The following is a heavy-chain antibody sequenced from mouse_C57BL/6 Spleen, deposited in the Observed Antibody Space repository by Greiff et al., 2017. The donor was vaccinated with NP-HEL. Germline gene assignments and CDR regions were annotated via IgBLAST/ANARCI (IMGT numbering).Heavy chain of an antibody. D-gene: IGHD2-10*01. CDR1: GFSINSDCY. V-gene: IGHV3-3*01. J-gene: IGHJ4*01. CDR3: AGGGTYYCNIYAMEY. Sequence: EVHLVESGPSLVRPSQTLSLTCTVTGFSINSDCYWIWIRQFPGNKLEYIGYTFYSGITYYNPALESRTYITRDTSKNQFSLKLSSVTTEDTATYYCAGGGTYYCNIYAMEYWGQGTSVTVS. CDR2: TFYSGIT.